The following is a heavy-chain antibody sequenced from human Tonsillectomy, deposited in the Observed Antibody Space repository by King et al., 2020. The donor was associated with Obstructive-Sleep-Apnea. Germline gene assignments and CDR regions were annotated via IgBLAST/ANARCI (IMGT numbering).Heavy chain of an antibody. D-gene: IGHD6-19*01. Sequence: QLQESGPGLMKPSETLSLTCTVSGGSISSSFYYWGWIRQPPGKGLEWIGSIYYSGSTHYFPSLESRVTISIDTSKNQLSLKLSSVTAADTAVYYCARVPYSSDWYGYFFDYWGQGTLVTVSS. CDR1: GGSISSSFYY. V-gene: IGHV4-39*07. CDR2: IYYSGST. J-gene: IGHJ4*02. CDR3: ARVPYSSDWYGYFFDY.